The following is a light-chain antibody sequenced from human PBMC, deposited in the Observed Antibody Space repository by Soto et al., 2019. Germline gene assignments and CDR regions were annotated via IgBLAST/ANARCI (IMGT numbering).Light chain of an antibody. J-gene: IGKJ1*01. Sequence: EIVMTQSPATLSVSPVERATLSFRASQSISSLLAWYQQKPGQAPRLLIYGASARATGIPARFSGSGSGTEFTLTISSLQSEDFAVYYCQQYNLWPRTFGQGTKVDIK. CDR1: QSISSL. CDR2: GAS. CDR3: QQYNLWPRT. V-gene: IGKV3-15*01.